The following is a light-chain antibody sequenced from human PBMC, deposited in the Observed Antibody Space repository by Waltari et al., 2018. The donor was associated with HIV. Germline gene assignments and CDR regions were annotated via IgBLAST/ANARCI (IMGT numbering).Light chain of an antibody. V-gene: IGLV1-44*01. CDR1: SSNIGSNT. Sequence: QSVLTQPPSASGTPGQRVTISCSGSSSNIGSNTVNWYQQLPGTAPKLLIYSNSQLTAVVPDRFSGSKSGTSASLATSGLQSGDEADYYCAAWDDSLNGQVVFGGGTKLTVL. CDR2: SNS. CDR3: AAWDDSLNGQVV. J-gene: IGLJ2*01.